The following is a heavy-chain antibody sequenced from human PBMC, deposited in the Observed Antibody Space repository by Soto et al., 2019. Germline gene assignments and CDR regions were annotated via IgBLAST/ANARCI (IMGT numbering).Heavy chain of an antibody. D-gene: IGHD3-22*01. CDR2: LYYGRSA. V-gene: IGHV4-59*01. J-gene: IGHJ4*02. Sequence: QVQLQESGPGLVKPSETLSLTCAVSGDSISTYYCMWIRQPPGKGLESIGYLYYGRSANFNPSLKRRVTLSVDTSTNQCSLTLSSMTAADTAVYYCALRSMAVVPEYWGQGTLVTVSS. CDR1: GDSISTYY. CDR3: ALRSMAVVPEY.